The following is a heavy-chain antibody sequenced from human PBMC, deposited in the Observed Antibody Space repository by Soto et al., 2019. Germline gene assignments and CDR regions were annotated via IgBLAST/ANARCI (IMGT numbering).Heavy chain of an antibody. V-gene: IGHV1-24*01. CDR3: ATDPHIAVAGTGGLDY. CDR2: FDPEDGET. Sequence: QVQLVQSGAEVKKPGASVKVSCKVSGYTLTELSMHWVRQAPGKGLEWMGGFDPEDGETIYAQKFQGRVTMTEDTTTNPAYMELSSLKSEDTAVYYCATDPHIAVAGTGGLDYWGQGTLVTVSS. CDR1: GYTLTELS. D-gene: IGHD6-19*01. J-gene: IGHJ4*02.